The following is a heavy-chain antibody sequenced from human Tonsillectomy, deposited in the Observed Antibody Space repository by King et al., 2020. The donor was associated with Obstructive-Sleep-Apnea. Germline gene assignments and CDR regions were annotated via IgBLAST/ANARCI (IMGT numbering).Heavy chain of an antibody. V-gene: IGHV1-8*01. Sequence: VQLVESGAEVKKPGASVKVSCKASGYTFTSYDINWVRQATGQGLEWMGWMNPNSGDTGYAQKFQGRITMTRNTSIRTAYMELSSLRSEDTAVYYCARAFFRIGWYGAGAFDIWGQGTMVTVSS. D-gene: IGHD6-19*01. CDR1: GYTFTSYD. J-gene: IGHJ3*02. CDR2: MNPNSGDT. CDR3: ARAFFRIGWYGAGAFDI.